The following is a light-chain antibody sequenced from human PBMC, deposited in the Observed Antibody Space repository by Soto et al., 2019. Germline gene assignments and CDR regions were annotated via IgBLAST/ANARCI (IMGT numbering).Light chain of an antibody. CDR3: SSFRRSNTPHVL. J-gene: IGLJ2*01. CDR1: SGDIGSYNR. CDR2: EVT. Sequence: QSALTQPASVSGSPGQSITISCTGTSGDIGSYNRVSWYQQHPGKAPKLIIYEVTDRPSGVSNRFSGSKSGNTASLTISGLQPEDDANYYCSSFRRSNTPHVLFGGGTKLTVL. V-gene: IGLV2-14*01.